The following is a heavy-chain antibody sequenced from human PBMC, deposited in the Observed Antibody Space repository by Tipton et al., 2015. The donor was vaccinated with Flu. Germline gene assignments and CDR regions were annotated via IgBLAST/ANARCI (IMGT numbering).Heavy chain of an antibody. V-gene: IGHV3-48*03. Sequence: SLRLSCVASGFTFSSYDMNWVRQAPGKGLEWISFISTSANTIYYAESVKGRFTMSRDNAKNSLYLQMDSLRVEDTAVYYCARPTYGMDVWGQGTTVTIS. CDR1: GFTFSSYD. CDR2: ISTSANTI. J-gene: IGHJ6*02. CDR3: ARPTYGMDV.